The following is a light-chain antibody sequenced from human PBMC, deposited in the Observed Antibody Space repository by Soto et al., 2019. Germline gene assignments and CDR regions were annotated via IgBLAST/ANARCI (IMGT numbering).Light chain of an antibody. CDR2: GAS. CDR1: QSVSST. V-gene: IGKV3-15*01. CDR3: QQYNNWRPWT. Sequence: EIVMTQSPSTLSVSPGARATLSCRASQSVSSTLAWYQQKPGQAPRLLIYGASTRATGIPARFSGSGSGTEFTLTNSSLQSEDFAVYYCQQYNNWRPWTFGQGTKV. J-gene: IGKJ1*01.